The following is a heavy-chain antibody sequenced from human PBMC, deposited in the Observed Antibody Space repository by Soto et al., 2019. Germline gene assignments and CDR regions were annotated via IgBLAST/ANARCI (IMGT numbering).Heavy chain of an antibody. V-gene: IGHV1-8*01. CDR1: GYTFTSYG. Sequence: ASVKVSCKASGYTFTSYGINWVRQATGQGLEWMGWMNPNSGNTGYAQKFQGRVTMTRNTSISTAYMELSSLRSEDTAVYYCASGGGGGDYYCYYGMDVWGQGTTITVSS. CDR2: MNPNSGNT. D-gene: IGHD2-21*02. CDR3: ASGGGGGDYYCYYGMDV. J-gene: IGHJ6*02.